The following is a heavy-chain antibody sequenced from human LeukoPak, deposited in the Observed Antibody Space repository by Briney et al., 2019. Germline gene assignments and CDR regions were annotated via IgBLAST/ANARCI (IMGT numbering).Heavy chain of an antibody. CDR1: GGSISSGGYY. Sequence: SQTLSLTCTVSGGSISSGGYYWSWIRQHPGKGLERIGYIYYSGSTYYNPSLKSRVTISVDTSKNQFSLKLSSVTAADTAVYYCARDYGRAYYYGMDVWGQGTTVTVSS. D-gene: IGHD4-17*01. CDR3: ARDYGRAYYYGMDV. CDR2: IYYSGST. V-gene: IGHV4-31*03. J-gene: IGHJ6*02.